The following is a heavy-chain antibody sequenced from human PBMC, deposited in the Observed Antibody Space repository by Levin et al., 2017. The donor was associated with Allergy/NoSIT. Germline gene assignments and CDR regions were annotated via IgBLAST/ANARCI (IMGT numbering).Heavy chain of an antibody. CDR1: GFTFSSYA. D-gene: IGHD3-10*01. V-gene: IGHV3-30*04. J-gene: IGHJ6*02. Sequence: PGESLKISCAASGFTFSSYAMHWVRQAPGKGLEWVAVISYDGSNKYYADSVKGRFTISRDNSKNTLYLQMNSLRAEDTAVYYCARDLWSYGSGSYYKGHYYYYGMDVWGQGTTVTVSS. CDR2: ISYDGSNK. CDR3: ARDLWSYGSGSYYKGHYYYYGMDV.